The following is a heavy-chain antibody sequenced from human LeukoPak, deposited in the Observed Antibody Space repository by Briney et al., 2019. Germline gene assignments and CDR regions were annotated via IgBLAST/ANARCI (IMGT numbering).Heavy chain of an antibody. CDR2: ISGSGGST. CDR3: AKVSLGY. Sequence: PGGSLRLSCAASGFTFRTYAMNWVRQGPGKGLEWVSGISGSGGSTYYADSVKGRFTISRDNSKRTLYLQMNSLRAEDTAVYYCAKVSLGYWGQGTLVTVSS. CDR1: GFTFRTYA. V-gene: IGHV3-23*01. J-gene: IGHJ4*02.